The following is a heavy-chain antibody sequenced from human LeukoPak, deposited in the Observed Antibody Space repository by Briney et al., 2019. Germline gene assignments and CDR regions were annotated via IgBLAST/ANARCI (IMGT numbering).Heavy chain of an antibody. D-gene: IGHD3-3*01. CDR3: AKGALEWTYYFDF. CDR2: ISGSAGTT. V-gene: IGHV3-23*01. CDR1: GLTFSSYA. Sequence: GGSLRLSCAASGLTFSSYAMTWVRQAPGKGLECISAISGSAGTTYYANSVKGRFTISRDNSKNTLSLQMSSLRAEDTAVYYCAKGALEWTYYFDFWGQGTLVTVSS. J-gene: IGHJ4*02.